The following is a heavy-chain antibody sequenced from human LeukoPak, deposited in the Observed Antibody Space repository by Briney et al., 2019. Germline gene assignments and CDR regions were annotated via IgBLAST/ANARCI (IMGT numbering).Heavy chain of an antibody. CDR2: INHSGST. CDR3: ARGRTVKVRFGWFDP. D-gene: IGHD4-17*01. V-gene: IGHV4-34*01. Sequence: SETLSLTCAVYGGSFSGYYWSWIRQPPGKGLEWIGEINHSGSTNYNPSLESRVTISVDTSKNQFSLKLSSVTAADTAVYYCARGRTVKVRFGWFDPWGQGTLVTVSS. CDR1: GGSFSGYY. J-gene: IGHJ5*02.